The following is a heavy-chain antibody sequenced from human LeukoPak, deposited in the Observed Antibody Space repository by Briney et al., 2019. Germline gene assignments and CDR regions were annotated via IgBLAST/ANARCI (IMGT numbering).Heavy chain of an antibody. J-gene: IGHJ4*02. CDR1: GYTFTGYY. V-gene: IGHV1-18*04. CDR2: ISAYNGNT. Sequence: ASVKVSCKASGYTFTGYYMHWVRQAPGQGLEWMGWISAYNGNTNYAQKLQGRVTMTTDTSTSTAYMELRSLRSDDTAVYYCARRQGATSPWVYRGQGTLVTVSS. CDR3: ARRQGATSPWVY. D-gene: IGHD1-26*01.